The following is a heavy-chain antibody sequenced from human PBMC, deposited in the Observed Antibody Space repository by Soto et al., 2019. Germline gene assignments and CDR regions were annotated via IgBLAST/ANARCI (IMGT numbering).Heavy chain of an antibody. Sequence: VQLVESGGGVVQPGRSLRLSCEASGFMFLSYGFHWVRQAPGKGLEWVAVISVNGGNKDYVDSVKGRFTISRDDSKNTIYWQRDKLGGGERVLYYWGKDRGGGGYSSIDSWGQGTLVSVSS. CDR3: GKDRGGGGYSSIDS. CDR2: ISVNGGNK. V-gene: IGHV3-30*18. CDR1: GFMFLSYG. J-gene: IGHJ5*01. D-gene: IGHD4-4*01.